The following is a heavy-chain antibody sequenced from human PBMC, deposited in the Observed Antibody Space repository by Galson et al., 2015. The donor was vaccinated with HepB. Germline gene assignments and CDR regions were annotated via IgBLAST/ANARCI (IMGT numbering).Heavy chain of an antibody. CDR2: IKQDGSER. CDR3: ARTYGSGSYSGWSLDH. CDR1: GFTFSPYW. Sequence: SLRLSCAASGFTFSPYWMSWVRQAPGKGLEWVANIKQDGSERYYVDSVKGRFTISRDNAKNSLYLQMNSLRAEDTAVYYCARTYGSGSYSGWSLDHWGQGTLVTVSS. D-gene: IGHD3-10*01. V-gene: IGHV3-7*03. J-gene: IGHJ4*02.